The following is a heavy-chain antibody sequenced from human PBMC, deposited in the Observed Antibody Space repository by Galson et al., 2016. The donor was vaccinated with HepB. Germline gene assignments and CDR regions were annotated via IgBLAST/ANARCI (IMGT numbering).Heavy chain of an antibody. CDR1: GFTFSSYS. V-gene: IGHV3-21*01. CDR3: ARASSSSSWYLPGYYYDMDV. J-gene: IGHJ6*02. Sequence: SLRLSCAASGFTFSSYSMNWVRQVPGKGLEWVSSISTRTSYIDYADSVKGRFTISRDNAKNSLYLQMNRLRAEDTAGYYCARASSSSSWYLPGYYYDMDVGGQGTTVTVSS. D-gene: IGHD6-13*01. CDR2: ISTRTSYI.